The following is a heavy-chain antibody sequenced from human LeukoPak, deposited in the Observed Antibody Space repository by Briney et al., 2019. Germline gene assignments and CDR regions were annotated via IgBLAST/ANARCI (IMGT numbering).Heavy chain of an antibody. J-gene: IGHJ5*01. V-gene: IGHV4-30-4*08. CDR1: GGSISSGGYY. D-gene: IGHD4-17*01. CDR3: ARETLTPSRWFDP. CDR2: IYYSGST. Sequence: SETLSLTCTVSGGSISSGGYYWSWIRQPPGKGLEWIGYIYYSGSTYYNPSLKSRVTISVDTSKNQFSLKLSSVTAADTAVYFCARETLTPSRWFDPWGQGTLVTVSS.